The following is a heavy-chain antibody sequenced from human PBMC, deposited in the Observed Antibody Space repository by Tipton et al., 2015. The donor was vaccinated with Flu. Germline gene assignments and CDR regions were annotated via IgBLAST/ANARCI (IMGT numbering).Heavy chain of an antibody. CDR3: ARGGLAAMADSLDN. CDR1: GFTFSRYD. D-gene: IGHD5-24*01. V-gene: IGHV3-13*01. J-gene: IGHJ4*02. CDR2: IGSAGDT. Sequence: SLRLSCAASGFTFSRYDMHWVRQPTGKGLEWVSAIGSAGDTYYPGSVKGRLTISRENAKNSLYLQMNSLRAGDTAVYYCARGGLAAMADSLDNWGQGTLVTVSS.